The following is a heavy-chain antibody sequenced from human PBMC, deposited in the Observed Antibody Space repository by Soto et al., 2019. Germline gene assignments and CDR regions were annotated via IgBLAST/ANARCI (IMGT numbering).Heavy chain of an antibody. J-gene: IGHJ4*02. D-gene: IGHD3-10*01. CDR3: AKDMVRGVTPFDY. CDR1: GFTFSSYG. V-gene: IGHV3-30*18. Sequence: GGSLRLSCAASGFTFSSYGMHWVRQAPGKGLEWVAVISYDGSNKYYADSVKGRFTISRDNSKNTLYLQMNSLRAEDTAVYYCAKDMVRGVTPFDYWGQGTLVTVSS. CDR2: ISYDGSNK.